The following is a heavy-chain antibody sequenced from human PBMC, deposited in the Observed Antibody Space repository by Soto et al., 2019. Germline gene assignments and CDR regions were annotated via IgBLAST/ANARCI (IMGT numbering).Heavy chain of an antibody. CDR1: GGSFSGYY. D-gene: IGHD6-19*01. Sequence: QVQLPQWGAGLLKPSETLSLTCAVYGGSFSGYYWNWIRQPPGKGLQWIGKINHIGSTNYNPSLKSRVTISVDTSKNQFSLKVRSVTAADTAVYYCARFDSSGWYFDYWGQGNLVTVSS. V-gene: IGHV4-34*01. CDR2: INHIGST. CDR3: ARFDSSGWYFDY. J-gene: IGHJ4*02.